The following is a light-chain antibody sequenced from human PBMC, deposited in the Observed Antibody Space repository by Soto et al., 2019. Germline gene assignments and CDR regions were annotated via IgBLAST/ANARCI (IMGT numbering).Light chain of an antibody. CDR3: QQSYSTPLS. CDR2: AAS. V-gene: IGKV1-39*01. J-gene: IGKJ3*01. CDR1: QSISSY. Sequence: DIQMTQSPSSLSASVGDRVTITCRASQSISSYLNWYQQKPGKAPKLLIYAASSLQSGVPSRFSGSGSGTDFTRTISSLQPEDFATYYCQQSYSTPLSFGPGTKVDI.